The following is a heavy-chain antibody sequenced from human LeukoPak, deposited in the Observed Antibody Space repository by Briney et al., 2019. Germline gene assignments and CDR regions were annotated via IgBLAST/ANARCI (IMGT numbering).Heavy chain of an antibody. Sequence: PSETLSLTCTVSGGSISSYYWSWIRQPPGKGLEWIGYIYYSGSTSYNPSLKSRVTISVDTSKNQFSLKLSSVTAADTAVYYCARGAVANWFDPWGQGTLVTVSS. J-gene: IGHJ5*02. CDR3: ARGAVANWFDP. CDR2: IYYSGST. D-gene: IGHD5-12*01. V-gene: IGHV4-59*01. CDR1: GGSISSYY.